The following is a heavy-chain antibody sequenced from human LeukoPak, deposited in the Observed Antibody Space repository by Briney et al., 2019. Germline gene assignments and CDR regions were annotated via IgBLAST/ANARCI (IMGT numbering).Heavy chain of an antibody. V-gene: IGHV3-33*08. Sequence: GGSLRLSCAASGFGFSIYAMNWVRQAPGKGLEWVAVIWYDGSNKYYADSVKGRFTISRDNSKNTLYLQMNSLRAEDTAVYYCARSSMIVVVMGAFDIWGQGTMVTVSS. CDR3: ARSSMIVVVMGAFDI. J-gene: IGHJ3*02. CDR2: IWYDGSNK. D-gene: IGHD3-22*01. CDR1: GFGFSIYA.